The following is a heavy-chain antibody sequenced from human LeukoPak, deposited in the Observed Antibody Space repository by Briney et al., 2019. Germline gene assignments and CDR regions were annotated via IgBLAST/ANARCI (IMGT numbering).Heavy chain of an antibody. J-gene: IGHJ4*02. CDR1: GFTFSSYG. Sequence: PGGSLRLSCAASGFTFSSYGMHWVRQAPGKGLEWVAFIRYDGSNKYYADSVKGRFTISRDNSKNTLYLQMNSLRAEDTAVYYCAKVYREVGGYSDYWGQGTLVTVSS. D-gene: IGHD3-22*01. V-gene: IGHV3-30*02. CDR3: AKVYREVGGYSDY. CDR2: IRYDGSNK.